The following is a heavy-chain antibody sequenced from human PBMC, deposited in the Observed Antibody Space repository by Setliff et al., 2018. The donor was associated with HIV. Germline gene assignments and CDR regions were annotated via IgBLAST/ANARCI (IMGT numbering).Heavy chain of an antibody. Sequence: ASVKVSCKASGYTFTSYAMHWVRQAPGQRLEWMGWINAGNGNTKYSQKFQGRLTITRDTSATTVYMELSGLRSEDTAVYYCARDERYYDLWNGYSYYMDVWGKGTTVTVSS. V-gene: IGHV1-3*01. CDR2: INAGNGNT. J-gene: IGHJ6*03. CDR1: GYTFTSYA. CDR3: ARDERYYDLWNGYSYYMDV. D-gene: IGHD3-3*01.